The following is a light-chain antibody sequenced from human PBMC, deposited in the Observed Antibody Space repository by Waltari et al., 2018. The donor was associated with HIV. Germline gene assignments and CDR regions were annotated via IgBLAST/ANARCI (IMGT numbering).Light chain of an antibody. CDR1: YSNLRNNY. Sequence: QSVLTQPPSVSAAPGQTVTISCPGSYSNLRNNYVSWYQQLPGTAPKLLIYDNNKRPSGIPDRFSASKSGTSATLGITGLQTGDEAEYYCGTWDSSLNPGGVFGGGTKLTVL. CDR2: DNN. V-gene: IGLV1-51*01. J-gene: IGLJ3*02. CDR3: GTWDSSLNPGGV.